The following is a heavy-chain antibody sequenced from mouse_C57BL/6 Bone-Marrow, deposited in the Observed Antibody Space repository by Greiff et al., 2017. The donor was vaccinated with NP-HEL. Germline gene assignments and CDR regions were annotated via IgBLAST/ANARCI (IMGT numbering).Heavy chain of an antibody. D-gene: IGHD2-10*01. CDR1: GYTFTSYW. Sequence: QVQLQQPGAELVKPGASVKLSCKASGYTFTSYWMQWVKQRPGQGLEWIGEIDPSDSYTNYNQKFKGKATLTVDTSSSTAYMQISSLTSEDSAVYYCASLLLMDYWGQGTSVTVSS. CDR3: ASLLLMDY. CDR2: IDPSDSYT. V-gene: IGHV1-50*01. J-gene: IGHJ4*01.